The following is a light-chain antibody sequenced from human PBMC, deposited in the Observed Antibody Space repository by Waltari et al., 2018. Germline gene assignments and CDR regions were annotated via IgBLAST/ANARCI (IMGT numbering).Light chain of an antibody. CDR2: DAS. CDR1: QSVSRA. V-gene: IGKV3D-20*01. CDR3: RKYVRVPAT. J-gene: IGKJ1*01. Sequence: IVFTLTPATLSLSPGDTATLSYRATQSVSRALAWYQQTPGQPARLLIYDASIRATGTPDRISGSGSGTDFSLTISRLEPGDFAVYYGRKYVRVPATFGQGTKVEMK.